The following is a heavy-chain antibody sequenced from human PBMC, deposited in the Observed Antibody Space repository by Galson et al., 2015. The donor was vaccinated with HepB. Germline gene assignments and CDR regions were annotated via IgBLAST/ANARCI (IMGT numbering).Heavy chain of an antibody. V-gene: IGHV6-1*01. CDR3: AREEAGTYCFDN. D-gene: IGHD6-19*01. CDR2: TYYRSMWYT. Sequence: AISGDSVSNNNAAWNWIRQSPSRGLEWLGRTYYRSMWYTDYAPSVRGRITVNPYTSTNQFSLEVTSVTPDDTAVYFCAREEAGTYCFDNWGQGTLVTVSS. J-gene: IGHJ4*02. CDR1: GDSVSNNNAA.